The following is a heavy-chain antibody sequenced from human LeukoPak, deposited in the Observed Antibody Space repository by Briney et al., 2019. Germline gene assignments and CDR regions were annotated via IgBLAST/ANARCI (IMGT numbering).Heavy chain of an antibody. D-gene: IGHD1-26*01. J-gene: IGHJ4*02. CDR2: ISAYNGNT. V-gene: IGHV1-18*01. Sequence: ASVKVCCKASGYTFTRYGISWVRQAPGQGLEWMGWISAYNGNTNYAQKLQGRVTMTTDTSTSTAYMELRSLRSDDTAVYYCARDTTELLADYWGQGTLVTVSS. CDR1: GYTFTRYG. CDR3: ARDTTELLADY.